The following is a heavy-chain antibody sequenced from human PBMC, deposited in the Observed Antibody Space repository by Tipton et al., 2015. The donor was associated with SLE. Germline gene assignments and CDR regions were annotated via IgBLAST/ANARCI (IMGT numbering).Heavy chain of an antibody. Sequence: TLSLTCAAYGGSFSGYYWSWIRQPPGKGLEWIGEINHSGSTNYNPSLKSRVTISVDTSKNQFSLKLSSVTAADTAVYYCAREGVGYQLFPDYYYYYMDVWGKGTTVTVSS. CDR1: GGSFSGYY. J-gene: IGHJ6*03. CDR2: INHSGST. CDR3: AREGVGYQLFPDYYYYYMDV. D-gene: IGHD2-2*01. V-gene: IGHV4-34*01.